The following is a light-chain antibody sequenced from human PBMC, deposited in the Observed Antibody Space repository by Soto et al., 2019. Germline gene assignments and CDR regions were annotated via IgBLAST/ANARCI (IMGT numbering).Light chain of an antibody. CDR2: GAS. CDR1: QSISTN. V-gene: IGKV3-15*01. Sequence: EIVLTQSPGTLSLSPGERATLSCRASQSISTNLAWYQQKPGQAPRLLIFGASTRATGIPARFSGSGSGTEFTLTISSLQSEDFAVYYCHQYNNWPPWTFGQGTKV. J-gene: IGKJ1*01. CDR3: HQYNNWPPWT.